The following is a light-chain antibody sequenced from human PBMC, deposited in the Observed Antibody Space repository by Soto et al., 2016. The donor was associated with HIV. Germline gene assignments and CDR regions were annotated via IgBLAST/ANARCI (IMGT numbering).Light chain of an antibody. CDR3: QQYYSSSWT. V-gene: IGKV1-5*03. J-gene: IGKJ1*01. CDR1: QSVSVW. CDR2: KTS. Sequence: DIQMTQFPSTLSASIGDRVTITCRASQSVSVWLAWYQQKPGKAPKLLIFKTSTLEIGVPSRFSASGSGTEFTLTISSLQPGDFASYYCQQYYSSSWTFGQGTKVEIK.